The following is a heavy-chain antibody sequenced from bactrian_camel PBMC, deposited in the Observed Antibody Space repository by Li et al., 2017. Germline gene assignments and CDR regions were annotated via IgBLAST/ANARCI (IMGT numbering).Heavy chain of an antibody. V-gene: IGHV3S53*01. D-gene: IGHD2*01. J-gene: IGHJ4*01. CDR3: AARGPYCYTKLSVADFTY. Sequence: HVQPVESGGGSVQPGGSLTLSCTISTTPTPGYCVGWFRQAPGKEREGVVYIDSDGGTSYANSVKGRLTISKDNAKDTLYLQMENLLPEDTAMYYCAARGPYCYTKLSVADFTYWGQGTQVTVS. CDR2: IDSDGGT. CDR1: TTPTPGYC.